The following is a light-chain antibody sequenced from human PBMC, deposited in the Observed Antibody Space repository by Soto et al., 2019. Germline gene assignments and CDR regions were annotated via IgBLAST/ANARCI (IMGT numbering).Light chain of an antibody. V-gene: IGLV1-47*01. CDR3: AAWDDSLSGPHWV. CDR1: SSNIGSNY. Sequence: QSVLTQPPSASGTPGQRVTISCSGRSSNIGSNYVYWYQQLPVTATKLLIFRNNQRPSGVPDRFSGSKSGTSASLAISGLRSEDEADYYCAAWDDSLSGPHWVFGGGTKLTVL. J-gene: IGLJ3*02. CDR2: RNN.